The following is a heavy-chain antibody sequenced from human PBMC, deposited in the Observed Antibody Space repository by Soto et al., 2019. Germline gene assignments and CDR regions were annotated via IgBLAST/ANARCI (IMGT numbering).Heavy chain of an antibody. Sequence: PGESLKISCKGSGYTFTDYWINWVRQMPGKGLEWMGRIDPSDSYTKYSPSFQGHVTISADKSISTAYLEWSSLEASDTAMYYCARARSITIFGVVGFEMDVWGQGTTVIVSS. CDR2: IDPSDSYT. V-gene: IGHV5-10-1*01. D-gene: IGHD3-3*01. CDR1: GYTFTDYW. J-gene: IGHJ6*02. CDR3: ARARSITIFGVVGFEMDV.